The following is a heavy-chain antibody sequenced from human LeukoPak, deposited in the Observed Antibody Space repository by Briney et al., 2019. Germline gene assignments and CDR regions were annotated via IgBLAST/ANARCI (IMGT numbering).Heavy chain of an antibody. D-gene: IGHD2-15*01. V-gene: IGHV4-34*01. CDR3: ARDFSGFCSGDCRPYYFDY. CDR2: INHSGST. CDR1: GGSFSGYY. Sequence: SETLSLTCAVYGGSFSGYYWSWIRQPPGKGLEWIGEINHSGSTNYNPSLKSRVTISVDTSKNQFSLKLSSVTAADTAVYYCARDFSGFCSGDCRPYYFDYWGQGILVTVSS. J-gene: IGHJ4*02.